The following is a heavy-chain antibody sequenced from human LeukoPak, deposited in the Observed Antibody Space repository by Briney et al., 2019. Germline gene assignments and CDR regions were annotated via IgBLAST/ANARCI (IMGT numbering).Heavy chain of an antibody. D-gene: IGHD2-2*01. Sequence: SSETLSLTCTVSGGSISSSSYYWGWIRQPPGKGLEWIGSIYYSGSTYYNPSLKSRVTISVDTSKNQFSLKLSSVTAADTAVYYCARDKYHSSWQGSNFDYWGQGTLVTVSS. CDR2: IYYSGST. V-gene: IGHV4-39*02. CDR1: GGSISSSSYY. CDR3: ARDKYHSSWQGSNFDY. J-gene: IGHJ4*02.